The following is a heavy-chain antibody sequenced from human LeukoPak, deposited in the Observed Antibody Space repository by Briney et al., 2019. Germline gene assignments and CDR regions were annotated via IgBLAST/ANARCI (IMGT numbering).Heavy chain of an antibody. CDR1: GGSISSYY. CDR3: ARSYIVGAIGFDY. Sequence: PSETLSLTCTVSGGSISSYYWSWIRQPPGKGQGWIGYIHYSGSTNSNHSHKSRVTISVDTSKNQFSLKLSSVTAADTAVYYCARSYIVGAIGFDYWGQGTLVTVSS. J-gene: IGHJ4*02. CDR2: IHYSGST. V-gene: IGHV4-59*01. D-gene: IGHD1-26*01.